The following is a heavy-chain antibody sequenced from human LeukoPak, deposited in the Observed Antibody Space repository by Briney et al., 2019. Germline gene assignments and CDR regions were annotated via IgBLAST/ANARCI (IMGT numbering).Heavy chain of an antibody. CDR1: GFTFDDYA. CDR3: AKDYYPRGYSYGFAY. Sequence: GGSLRLSCAASGFTFDDYAMHWVRQAPGKGLEWVSGISWNSGSIGYADSVKGRFTISRDNAKNSLYLQINSLRAEDTALYYCAKDYYPRGYSYGFAYWGQGTLVTVSS. CDR2: ISWNSGSI. V-gene: IGHV3-9*01. J-gene: IGHJ4*02. D-gene: IGHD5-18*01.